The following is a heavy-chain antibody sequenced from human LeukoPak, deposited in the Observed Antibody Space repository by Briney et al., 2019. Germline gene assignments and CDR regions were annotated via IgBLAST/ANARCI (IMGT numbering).Heavy chain of an antibody. CDR1: GYTFTSYG. Sequence: ASVKVSCKASGYTFTSYGISWVRQAPGQGLEWMGWISAYNGNTNYAQKLQGRVTMTTDTSTSTAYMELRSLRSDDTAVYYCARRSTSYLPGDDAFDIWGQGTMVTVSS. CDR2: ISAYNGNT. CDR3: ARRSTSYLPGDDAFDI. D-gene: IGHD1-26*01. V-gene: IGHV1-18*01. J-gene: IGHJ3*02.